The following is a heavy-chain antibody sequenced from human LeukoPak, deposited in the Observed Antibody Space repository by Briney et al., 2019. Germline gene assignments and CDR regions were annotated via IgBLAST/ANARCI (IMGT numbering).Heavy chain of an antibody. CDR1: GGSISSYY. Sequence: PSETLSLTCTVSGGSISSYYWSWIRQPAGKGLEWIGRIYTSGSTNYNPSLKSRVTMSVDTSKNQFSLKLSSVTAADTAVYYCARSVNPHYDSIQGPQGWFDPWGQGTLVTVSS. V-gene: IGHV4-4*07. J-gene: IGHJ5*02. CDR2: IYTSGST. CDR3: ARSVNPHYDSIQGPQGWFDP. D-gene: IGHD3-3*01.